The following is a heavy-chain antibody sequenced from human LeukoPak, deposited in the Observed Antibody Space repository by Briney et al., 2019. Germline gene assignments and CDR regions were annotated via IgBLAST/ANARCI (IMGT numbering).Heavy chain of an antibody. CDR2: ISWNSGNI. CDR3: AKDITHDTVMFSFAS. J-gene: IGHJ4*02. CDR1: GFTFDDYA. Sequence: GGSLRLSCAASGFTFDDYAMHWVRQTPRKGLEWVSGISWNSGNIGYADSVKGRFTISRDNARNSLYLQMNSLRAEDTALYYCAKDITHDTVMFSFASWGQGTLVTVSS. V-gene: IGHV3-9*01. D-gene: IGHD5-18*01.